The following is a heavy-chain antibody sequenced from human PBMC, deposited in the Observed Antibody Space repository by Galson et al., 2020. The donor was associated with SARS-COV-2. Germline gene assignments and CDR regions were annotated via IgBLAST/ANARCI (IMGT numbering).Heavy chain of an antibody. CDR3: ARERMSQGYDDSGYYYIVALDI. Sequence: SETLSLTCSVSGGSVSGGDYRWSWIRQSPEKGLEWIGFIFDSGKTNYNPSLKGRITISIDTSRNQFSPKLSSATAGDTAVYYCARERMSQGYDDSGYYYIVALDIWGQGTTVTVSS. J-gene: IGHJ3*02. V-gene: IGHV4-61*08. D-gene: IGHD3-22*01. CDR1: GGSVSGGDYR. CDR2: IFDSGKT.